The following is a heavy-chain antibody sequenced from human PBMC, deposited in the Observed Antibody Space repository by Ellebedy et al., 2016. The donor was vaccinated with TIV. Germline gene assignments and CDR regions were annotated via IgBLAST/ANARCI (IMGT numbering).Heavy chain of an antibody. D-gene: IGHD3-16*01. Sequence: GRFTISRDNAKNSVYLHMNSLRAEDTAVYCCTRDFAYLRFDFWGHGTLVTVSS. CDR3: TRDFAYLRFDF. V-gene: IGHV3-11*05. J-gene: IGHJ4*01.